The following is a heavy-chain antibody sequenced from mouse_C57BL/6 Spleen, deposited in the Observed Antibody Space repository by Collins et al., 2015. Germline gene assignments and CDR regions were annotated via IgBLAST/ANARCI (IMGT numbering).Heavy chain of an antibody. CDR3: ARGVLSFDAMDY. Sequence: QVQLQQSGAELARPGASVKMSCKASGYTFTSYTMHWVKQRPGQGLEWIGYINPSSGYTNYNQKFKDKATLTADKSSSTAYMQLSSLTSEDSAVYYCARGVLSFDAMDYWGQGTSVTVSS. V-gene: IGHV1-4*01. CDR1: GYTFTSYT. D-gene: IGHD2-3*01. J-gene: IGHJ4*01. CDR2: INPSSGYT.